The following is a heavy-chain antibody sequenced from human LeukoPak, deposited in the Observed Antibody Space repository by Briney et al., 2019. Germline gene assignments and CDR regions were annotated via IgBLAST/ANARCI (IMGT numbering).Heavy chain of an antibody. CDR1: GASFSDYY. J-gene: IGHJ4*02. CDR2: INHSGNT. CDR3: ARATMYYYDSSGFYVK. Sequence: SETLSLTCVVSGASFSDYYWSWIRQPPGKGLEWIGEINHSGNTNYNPSLKSRVTISVDTSKNQFSLRLRSVTAADTAVYYCARATMYYYDSSGFYVKWGQGTLVTVSP. D-gene: IGHD3-22*01. V-gene: IGHV4-34*01.